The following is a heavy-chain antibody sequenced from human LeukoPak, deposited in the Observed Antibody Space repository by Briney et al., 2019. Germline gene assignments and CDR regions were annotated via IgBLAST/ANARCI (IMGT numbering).Heavy chain of an antibody. Sequence: GSLRLSCAASGFTFSNAWMNWVRQTPGKGLEWVGRIESKTDGGTTDYAAPVKGRFTISRVDSKNTLYLQMNSLKTEDTAVYYCTTDILYGGASFDPWGQGTLVTVSS. D-gene: IGHD3-10*01. CDR2: IESKTDGGTT. V-gene: IGHV3-15*04. CDR3: TTDILYGGASFDP. CDR1: GFTFSNAW. J-gene: IGHJ5*02.